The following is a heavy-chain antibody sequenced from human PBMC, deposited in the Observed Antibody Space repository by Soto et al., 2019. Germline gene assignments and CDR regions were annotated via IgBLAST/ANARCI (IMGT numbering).Heavy chain of an antibody. J-gene: IGHJ3*02. D-gene: IGHD3-22*01. Sequence: QVQLVQSGAEVKKPGASVKVSCKASGYTFTSYGISWVRQAPGQGLEWMGWISAYNGNTNYAQKLQGRVTMTTDTSTSTAYMELRSLRSDDTAVYYSARGLNYYDSSGYYTNMGAFDIWGQGTMVTVSS. V-gene: IGHV1-18*01. CDR3: ARGLNYYDSSGYYTNMGAFDI. CDR2: ISAYNGNT. CDR1: GYTFTSYG.